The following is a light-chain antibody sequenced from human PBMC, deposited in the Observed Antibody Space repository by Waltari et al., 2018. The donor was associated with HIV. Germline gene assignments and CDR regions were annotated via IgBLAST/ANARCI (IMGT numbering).Light chain of an antibody. J-gene: IGLJ2*01. V-gene: IGLV3-1*01. Sequence: SYELTQPPSVSVSPGQTASITCSGDKLGDKYAYWYQQKPGQSPVLVLYEDNRRPSGSPERLSGSNSGNTATLTISGTQAMDEADYYCQAWYSSTVVFGGGTKLTVL. CDR1: KLGDKY. CDR3: QAWYSSTVV. CDR2: EDN.